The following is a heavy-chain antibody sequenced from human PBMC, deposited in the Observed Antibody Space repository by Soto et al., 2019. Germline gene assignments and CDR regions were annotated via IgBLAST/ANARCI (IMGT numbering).Heavy chain of an antibody. J-gene: IGHJ4*02. D-gene: IGHD3-22*01. Sequence: QVQLVQSGAEVKKPGASVKVSCKASGYTFTSYDINWVRQATGQGLEWMGRMNPNSGNTGYAQKFQGRVTMTRNTSISTAYTELSSLTSEDTAVYYCARGYDSSGYYDYWGQGTLVTVCS. V-gene: IGHV1-8*01. CDR2: MNPNSGNT. CDR1: GYTFTSYD. CDR3: ARGYDSSGYYDY.